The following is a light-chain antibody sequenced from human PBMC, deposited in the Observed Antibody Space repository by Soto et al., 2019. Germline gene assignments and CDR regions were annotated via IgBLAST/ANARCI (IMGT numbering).Light chain of an antibody. CDR3: QHSYILFSTT. CDR2: AAS. V-gene: IGKV1-39*01. J-gene: IGKJ1*01. Sequence: DIQMTQSPSSLSASIGDRVTITCRANQSIANYLNWYQQSPGKAPKLLIYAASSLQSGVPSRFSGSGSGTDFTLTITSLQPEDFSTYYCQHSYILFSTTFGQGPKVDIK. CDR1: QSIANY.